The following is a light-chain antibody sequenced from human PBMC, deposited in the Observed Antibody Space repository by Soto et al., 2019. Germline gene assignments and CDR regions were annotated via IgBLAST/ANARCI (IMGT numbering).Light chain of an antibody. CDR2: KAS. V-gene: IGKV1-5*03. Sequence: DVQMTQSPSSLSVSVGDTVTITCRASESITTWVAWYQQKTGKAPTLLIYKASTVESGVPSRFSGRGSGTDFALTISSLQPDDVATYYCQQYLTYSALSFGGGTKVDIK. J-gene: IGKJ4*01. CDR3: QQYLTYSALS. CDR1: ESITTW.